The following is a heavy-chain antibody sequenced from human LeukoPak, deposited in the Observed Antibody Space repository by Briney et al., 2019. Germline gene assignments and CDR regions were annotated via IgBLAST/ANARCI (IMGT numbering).Heavy chain of an antibody. CDR1: GFTFDDYT. Sequence: GGSLRLTCAASGFTFDDYTMHWVRQAPGKGLEWVSLISWDGGSTYYADSVKGRFTISRDNSKNTLYLQMNSLRAEDTAVYYCSTLGGYWGQGTLVTVSS. CDR2: ISWDGGST. CDR3: STLGGY. V-gene: IGHV3-43*01. D-gene: IGHD3-16*01. J-gene: IGHJ4*02.